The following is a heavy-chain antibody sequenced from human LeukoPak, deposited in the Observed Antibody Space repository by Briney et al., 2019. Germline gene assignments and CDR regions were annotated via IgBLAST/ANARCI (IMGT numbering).Heavy chain of an antibody. CDR2: FYYTGST. CDR3: ARVRSMRKIWLTYYFDY. V-gene: IGHV4-39*07. Sequence: PSETLSLTCSVSGASINSATYYWGWIRQPPGKGLEWIGSFYYTGSTYYNPSLKSRVTISVDTSKNQFSLKLSSVTAADTAVYYCARVRSMRKIWLTYYFDYWGQGTLVTVSS. D-gene: IGHD5-24*01. CDR1: GASINSATYY. J-gene: IGHJ4*02.